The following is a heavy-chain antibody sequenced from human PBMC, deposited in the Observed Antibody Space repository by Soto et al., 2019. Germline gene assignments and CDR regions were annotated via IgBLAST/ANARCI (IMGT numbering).Heavy chain of an antibody. D-gene: IGHD3-22*01. J-gene: IGHJ4*02. CDR2: INPNSGGT. CDR1: GYTFTGYY. CDR3: VIAWYYYDSSGYYKYYFDY. V-gene: IGHV1-2*04. Sequence: ASVKVSCKASGYTFTGYYMHWVRQAPGQGLEWMGWINPNSGGTNYAQKFQGWVTMTRDTSISTAYMELSRLRSDDTAVYFCVIAWYYYDSSGYYKYYFDYWGQGTLVTVSS.